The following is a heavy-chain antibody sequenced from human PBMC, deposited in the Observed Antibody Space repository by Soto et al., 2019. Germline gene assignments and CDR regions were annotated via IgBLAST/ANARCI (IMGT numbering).Heavy chain of an antibody. Sequence: PSETLSLTCTVSNGSISPNYWSWIRQPPGKGLEWIGYIYFAGTTTYNPSLKSRVTISLDASKNRFSLRLTSVTAADTAVYYCARHGAYFQALDSWAQGNLVTVSS. D-gene: IGHD3-16*01. CDR2: IYFAGTT. CDR1: NGSISPNY. CDR3: ARHGAYFQALDS. J-gene: IGHJ4*02. V-gene: IGHV4-59*08.